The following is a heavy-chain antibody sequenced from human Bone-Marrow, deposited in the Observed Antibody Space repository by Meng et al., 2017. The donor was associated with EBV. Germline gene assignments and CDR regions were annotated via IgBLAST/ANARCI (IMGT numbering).Heavy chain of an antibody. CDR1: GDSISSFYY. CDR2: VHYTGST. Sequence: QVQLRGSGPGQGKPLETLSLTCTVSGDSISSFYYWGWIRQPPGRGLEWIGSVHYTGSTYYSPSLKSRVTVSVDTSKNQFSLRLTSVTAADTAVYYCARPFPSWQSPRLDPFGAWGQGTLVTVSS. D-gene: IGHD6-19*01. V-gene: IGHV4-39*01. J-gene: IGHJ5*02. CDR3: ARPFPSWQSPRLDPFGA.